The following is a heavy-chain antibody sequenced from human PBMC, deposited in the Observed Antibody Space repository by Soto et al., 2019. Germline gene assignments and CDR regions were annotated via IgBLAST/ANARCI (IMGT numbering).Heavy chain of an antibody. D-gene: IGHD6-25*01. Sequence: QVQLVQSGAEVKKPGSSVKVSCKASGGTFSSYPISWVRQAPGQGLEWMGRIIPILGIANYAQKFQGRVTITADKPTSTGYMELSRPRIEDTAVYYCARATRGAASSPVYAHRGQGTLVTVCS. CDR3: ARATRGAASSPVYAH. J-gene: IGHJ4*02. V-gene: IGHV1-69*02. CDR2: IIPILGIA. CDR1: GGTFSSYP.